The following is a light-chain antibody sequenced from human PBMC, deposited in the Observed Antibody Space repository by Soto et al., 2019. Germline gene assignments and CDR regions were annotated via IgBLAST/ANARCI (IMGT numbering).Light chain of an antibody. Sequence: QSALTQPASVSGSPGQSITISCTGTSSDVGSYNLVSWYQQYPGKAPKLMIYEGSKRPSGVSNRFSGSKSGNTASLTISGVQAEDEADYYCCSYAGSSTVVFGGGTKLTVL. V-gene: IGLV2-23*01. CDR1: SSDVGSYNL. CDR2: EGS. CDR3: CSYAGSSTVV. J-gene: IGLJ2*01.